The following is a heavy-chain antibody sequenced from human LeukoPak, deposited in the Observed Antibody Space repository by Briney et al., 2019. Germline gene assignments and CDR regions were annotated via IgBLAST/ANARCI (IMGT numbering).Heavy chain of an antibody. V-gene: IGHV4-59*08. D-gene: IGHD2-2*01. CDR1: GGAISSYY. CDR3: ARLGYCSSTNRRCMDV. CDR2: IYNSGST. J-gene: IGHJ6*02. Sequence: SETLSLTCSVSGGAISSYYWSWIRQPPGKGLEWIGYIYNSGSTNYNPSLKSRVTISVDTSKTQFSMKLSSVTAADTAVYYCARLGYCSSTNRRCMDVWGQGTTVTVSS.